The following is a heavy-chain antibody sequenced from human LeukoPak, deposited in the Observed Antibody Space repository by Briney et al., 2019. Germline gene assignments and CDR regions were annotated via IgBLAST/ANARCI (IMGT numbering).Heavy chain of an antibody. J-gene: IGHJ4*02. Sequence: GGSLRLSCAASGFTFSSYAMSWVRQAPGKGLEWVSAISGSGGSTYYADSVKGRFTISRDNSKNTPYLQMNSLRAEDTAVYYCANLMVRGVIVPIDYWGQGTLVTVSS. V-gene: IGHV3-23*01. CDR2: ISGSGGST. CDR1: GFTFSSYA. D-gene: IGHD3-10*01. CDR3: ANLMVRGVIVPIDY.